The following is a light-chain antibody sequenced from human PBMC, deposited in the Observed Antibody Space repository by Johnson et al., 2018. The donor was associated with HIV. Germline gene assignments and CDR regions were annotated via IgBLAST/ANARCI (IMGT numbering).Light chain of an antibody. Sequence: QSVLTQPPSVSAAPGQKVTISCSGSSSKIGNKYVSWYQQFPGTAPKVLIYDNNARPSGIPDRFPGSKSGTSATLGITGLRTGDEADYYRGTWDNGLITYVFGTGTKVTVL. J-gene: IGLJ1*01. V-gene: IGLV1-51*01. CDR3: GTWDNGLITYV. CDR1: SSKIGNKY. CDR2: DNN.